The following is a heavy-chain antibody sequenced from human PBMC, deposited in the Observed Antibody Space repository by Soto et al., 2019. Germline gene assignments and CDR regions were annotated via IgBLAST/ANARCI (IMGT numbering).Heavy chain of an antibody. V-gene: IGHV3-21*01. CDR1: GFTFSSYS. CDR2: ISSSSSYI. J-gene: IGHJ3*02. CDR3: AGGGYDSHAFDI. Sequence: GGSLRLSCAASGFTFSSYSMNWVRQAPGKGLEWVSSISSSSSYIYYADSVKGRFTISRDDAKNSLYLQMNSLRAEDTAVYYCAGGGYDSHAFDIWGQGTMVTVSS. D-gene: IGHD5-12*01.